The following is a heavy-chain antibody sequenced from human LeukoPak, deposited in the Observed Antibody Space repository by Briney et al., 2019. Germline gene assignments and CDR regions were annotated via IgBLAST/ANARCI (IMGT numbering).Heavy chain of an antibody. CDR2: IYYSGST. CDR1: GGSISSGDYY. Sequence: SETLSLTCTVSGGSISSGDYYWSWIRQPPGKGLEWIGYIYYSGSTYYNPSLKSRVTISVDTSKNQFSLKLSSVTAADTAVYYCARSRKRVFFDPWGQGTLVTVSS. CDR3: ARSRKRVFFDP. V-gene: IGHV4-30-4*01. J-gene: IGHJ5*02.